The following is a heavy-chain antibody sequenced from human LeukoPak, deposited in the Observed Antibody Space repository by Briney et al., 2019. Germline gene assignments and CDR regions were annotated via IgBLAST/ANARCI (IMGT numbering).Heavy chain of an antibody. CDR2: INPSDDST. Sequence: SVKVSCKASGYTFNSSYMHWVRQAPGQGLEWMGIINPSDDSTRYAQKFQGRVTMTKDTSTSTAYMELRSLRSDDTAVYYCAREYDPPDAFDIWGQGTMVTVSS. CDR3: AREYDPPDAFDI. D-gene: IGHD3-16*01. J-gene: IGHJ3*02. V-gene: IGHV1-46*02. CDR1: GYTFNSSY.